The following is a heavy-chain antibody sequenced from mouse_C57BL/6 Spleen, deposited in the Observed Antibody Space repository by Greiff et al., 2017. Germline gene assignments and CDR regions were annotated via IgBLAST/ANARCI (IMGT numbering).Heavy chain of an antibody. CDR1: GYSITSGYY. CDR3: ASNYGSSWYFDV. Sequence: EVKLQESGPGLVKPSQSLSLTCSVTGYSITSGYYWNWIRQFPGNKLEWMGYISYDGSNNYNPSLKNRISITRDTSKNQFFLKLNSVTTEDTATYYCASNYGSSWYFDVWGTGTTVTVSS. CDR2: ISYDGSN. V-gene: IGHV3-6*01. D-gene: IGHD1-1*01. J-gene: IGHJ1*03.